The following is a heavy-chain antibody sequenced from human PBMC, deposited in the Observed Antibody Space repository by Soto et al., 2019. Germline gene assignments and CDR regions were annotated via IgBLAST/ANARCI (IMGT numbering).Heavy chain of an antibody. CDR1: GDTFTSYY. CDR2: ISPSGGST. V-gene: IGHV1-46*03. CDR3: ARGQTNSDYYDSSGYGY. J-gene: IGHJ4*02. D-gene: IGHD3-22*01. Sequence: ASVKVSCKASGDTFTSYYMHWVRQAPGQGLEWMGIISPSGGSTSYAQKFQGRVTMTRDTSTSTVYMELSSLRSEDTAVYYCARGQTNSDYYDSSGYGYWGQGTLVTVSS.